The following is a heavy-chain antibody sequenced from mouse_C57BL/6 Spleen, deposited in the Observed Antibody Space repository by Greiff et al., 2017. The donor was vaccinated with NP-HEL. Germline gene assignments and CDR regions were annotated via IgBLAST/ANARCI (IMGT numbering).Heavy chain of an antibody. V-gene: IGHV1-82*01. CDR1: GYAFSSSW. CDR3: ERGWDYEPFDY. D-gene: IGHD2-4*01. CDR2: IYPGDGDT. J-gene: IGHJ2*01. Sequence: QVQLQQSGPELVKPGASVKISCKASGYAFSSSWMNWVKQRPGKGLEWIGRIYPGDGDTNYNGKFKGKATLTADKSSSTAYMQLSSLTSEDSAVYLCERGWDYEPFDYWGQGTTLTVSS.